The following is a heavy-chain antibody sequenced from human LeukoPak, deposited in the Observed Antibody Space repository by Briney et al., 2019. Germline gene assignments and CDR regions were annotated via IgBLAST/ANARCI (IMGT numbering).Heavy chain of an antibody. Sequence: GGSLRLSCAASGFTFATDSMNWVRQAPGKGLEWVSSISSSSYHIYYADSVKGRFTISRDNAKNSMYLQMNSLRAEDTAVYYCARGKYDSSPFLQHWGQGTLVTVS. V-gene: IGHV3-21*04. CDR1: GFTFATDS. D-gene: IGHD3-22*01. CDR3: ARGKYDSSPFLQH. J-gene: IGHJ1*01. CDR2: ISSSSYHI.